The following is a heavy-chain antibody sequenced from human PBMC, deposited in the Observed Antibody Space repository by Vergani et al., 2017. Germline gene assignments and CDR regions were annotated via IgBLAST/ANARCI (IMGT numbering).Heavy chain of an antibody. V-gene: IGHV3-48*04. D-gene: IGHD4-17*01. CDR2: ISSSSSTI. Sequence: EVQLVESGGGLVQPGGSLRLSCAASGFTFSSYSMNWVRQAPGKGLEWVSYISSSSSTIYYADSVKGRFTISRDNAKNSLYLQMNSLRAEDTAVYYCARMYGDYDGNWFDPWGQGTLVTVSS. CDR3: ARMYGDYDGNWFDP. CDR1: GFTFSSYS. J-gene: IGHJ5*02.